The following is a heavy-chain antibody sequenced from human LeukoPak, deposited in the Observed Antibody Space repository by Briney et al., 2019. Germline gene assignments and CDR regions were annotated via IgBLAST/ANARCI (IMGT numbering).Heavy chain of an antibody. CDR1: GGSISSSSYY. CDR2: IYYSGST. V-gene: IGHV4-39*07. D-gene: IGHD3-10*01. CDR3: AGAESGSGTYYWFDP. J-gene: IGHJ5*02. Sequence: SETLSLTCTVSGGSISSSSYYWGWIRQPPGKGLEWIGSIYYSGSTYYNPSLKSRVTISVDTSKNQFSLKLSSVTAADTAVYYCAGAESGSGTYYWFDPWGQGTLVTVSS.